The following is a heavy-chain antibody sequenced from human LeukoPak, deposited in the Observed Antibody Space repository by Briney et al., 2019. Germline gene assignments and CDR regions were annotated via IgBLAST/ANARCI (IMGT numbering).Heavy chain of an antibody. CDR3: AGEYCTTTSCFFDY. J-gene: IGHJ4*02. V-gene: IGHV3-48*04. Sequence: GGSLRLSCAASGFTFSSYSMNWVRQAPGKGLEWVSHISSSGNTIYYADSVKGRFTISRDNAKNSLYLQMNSLRAEDTAVYYCAGEYCTTTSCFFDYWGQGILVTVSS. D-gene: IGHD2-2*01. CDR2: ISSSGNTI. CDR1: GFTFSSYS.